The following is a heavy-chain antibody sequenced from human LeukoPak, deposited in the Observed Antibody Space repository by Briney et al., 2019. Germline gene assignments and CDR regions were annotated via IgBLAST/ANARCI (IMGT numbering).Heavy chain of an antibody. V-gene: IGHV3-7*01. Sequence: GGSLRLSCAASGFTFSDFWMAWVRQTPGMGLEWVANIRVDGTDKNYVGSVKGRFAISRDNAKTSLFLQMNSLRVEDTAVYYCARWRDWYFDLWGRGTLVTVSS. CDR1: GFTFSDFW. CDR3: ARWRDWYFDL. D-gene: IGHD3-3*01. CDR2: IRVDGTDK. J-gene: IGHJ2*01.